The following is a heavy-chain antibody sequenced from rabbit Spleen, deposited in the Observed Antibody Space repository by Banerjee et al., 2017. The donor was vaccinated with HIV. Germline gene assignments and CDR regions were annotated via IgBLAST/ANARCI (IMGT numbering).Heavy chain of an antibody. CDR2: IDTGSSGFS. Sequence: LEESGGGLVKPGASLTLTCTASGVSFSISSYMCWVRQAPGKGLEWIACIDTGSSGFSYFATWAKGRFTCSKTSSTTVTLQMTSLTAADTATYFCARDLAGVIGWNFNLWGQGTLVTVS. V-gene: IGHV1S40*01. CDR1: GVSFSISSY. J-gene: IGHJ4*01. D-gene: IGHD4-1*01. CDR3: ARDLAGVIGWNFNL.